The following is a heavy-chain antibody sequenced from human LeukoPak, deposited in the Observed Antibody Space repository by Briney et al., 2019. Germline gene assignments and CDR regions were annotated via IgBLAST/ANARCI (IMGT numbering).Heavy chain of an antibody. D-gene: IGHD4-17*01. J-gene: IGHJ4*02. Sequence: GGSLRLSCATSGFTFSTYAMSWVRQAPGEGLEWVSGISGSGGTADYADSVKGRFTISRDNSKNTVYLQMNSLRDEDTAVYYCAKPQRDGDFPFDYWGQGTLVTVSS. CDR2: ISGSGGTA. V-gene: IGHV3-23*01. CDR1: GFTFSTYA. CDR3: AKPQRDGDFPFDY.